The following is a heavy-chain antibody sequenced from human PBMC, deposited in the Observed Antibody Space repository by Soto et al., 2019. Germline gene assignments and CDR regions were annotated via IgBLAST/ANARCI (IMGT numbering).Heavy chain of an antibody. CDR2: STGAGGGT. J-gene: IGHJ6*02. Sequence: GGSLRLSCAASGFPFSSYAISWVRQAPGRGLEWVAASTGAGGGTYNLEAVKGRFTVSRDNSKKTVYLQLDGLRAEDTAVYYCAKGHSDYNGDYNYYGMDVWGPGTTVTVSS. CDR3: AKGHSDYNGDYNYYGMDV. CDR1: GFPFSSYA. D-gene: IGHD6-25*01. V-gene: IGHV3-23*01.